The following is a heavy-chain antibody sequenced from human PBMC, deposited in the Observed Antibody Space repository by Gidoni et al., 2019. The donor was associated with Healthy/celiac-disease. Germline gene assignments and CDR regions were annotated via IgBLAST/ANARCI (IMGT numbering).Heavy chain of an antibody. CDR2: T. J-gene: IGHJ4*02. V-gene: IGHV1-46*01. Sequence: TSYAQKFQGRVTMTRDTSTSTVYMELSSLRSEDTAVYYCASARSLGYWGQGTLVTGSS. CDR3: ASARSLGY. D-gene: IGHD3-10*01.